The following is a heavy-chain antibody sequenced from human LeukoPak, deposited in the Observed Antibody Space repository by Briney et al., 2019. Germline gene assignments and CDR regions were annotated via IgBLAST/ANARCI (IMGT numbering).Heavy chain of an antibody. CDR3: ARGFDDFWSGSPFGY. CDR2: MNPNSGNT. J-gene: IGHJ4*02. CDR1: GYTFTSYD. V-gene: IGHV1-8*01. D-gene: IGHD3-3*01. Sequence: ASVKVSCKASGYTFTSYDINWVRQATGQGLEWMGWMNPNSGNTGYAQKFQGRVTMTRNTSISTAYMELSSLRAEDTAVYYCARGFDDFWSGSPFGYWGQRTLVTVSS.